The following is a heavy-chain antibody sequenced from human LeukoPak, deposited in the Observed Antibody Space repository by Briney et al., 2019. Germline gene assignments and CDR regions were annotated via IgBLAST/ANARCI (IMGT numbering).Heavy chain of an antibody. CDR3: ARDRSVDDFRSGYYSPNSDFDY. CDR2: ISSSSSYI. J-gene: IGHJ4*02. V-gene: IGHV3-21*06. CDR1: GFTFSSYS. Sequence: PGGSLRLSCAASGFTFSSYSMNWVRQAPGKGLEWVSSISSSSSYIYYADSVKGRFTISRDNAKNSLYLQMNSLRAEDTAVYYCARDRSVDDFRSGYYSPNSDFDYWGQGTLVTVSS. D-gene: IGHD3-3*01.